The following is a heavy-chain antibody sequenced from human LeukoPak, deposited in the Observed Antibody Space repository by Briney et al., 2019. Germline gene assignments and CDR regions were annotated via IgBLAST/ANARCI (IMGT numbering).Heavy chain of an antibody. CDR3: AKDSPKFRWLAPTGDAFDI. J-gene: IGHJ3*02. CDR2: ISGSGGST. Sequence: GGSLRLSCAASGFTFSSYAMRWVRQAPGRGLEWVSAISGSGGSTYYADSVEGRFTISRDNSKNTLYLQMNSLRAEDTAVYYCAKDSPKFRWLAPTGDAFDIWGQGTMVTVSS. D-gene: IGHD5-24*01. V-gene: IGHV3-23*01. CDR1: GFTFSSYA.